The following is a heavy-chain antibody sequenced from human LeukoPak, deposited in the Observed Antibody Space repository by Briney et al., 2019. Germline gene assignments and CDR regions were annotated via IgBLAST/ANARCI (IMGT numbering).Heavy chain of an antibody. CDR2: ISSSGSTI. J-gene: IGHJ6*02. CDR1: GFTFSSYE. Sequence: PGGSLRLSCAASGFTFSSYEMNWVRQAPGKGVEGVSYISSSGSTIYYADSVKGRFTISRDNAKNSLYLQMNSLRAEDTAVYYCARASLGYCSGGSCYYYGMDVWGQGTTVTVSS. CDR3: ARASLGYCSGGSCYYYGMDV. V-gene: IGHV3-48*03. D-gene: IGHD2-15*01.